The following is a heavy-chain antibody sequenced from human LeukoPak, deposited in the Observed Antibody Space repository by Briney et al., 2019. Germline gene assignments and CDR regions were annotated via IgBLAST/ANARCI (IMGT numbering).Heavy chain of an antibody. CDR1: GASISSGSNY. J-gene: IGHJ4*02. CDR3: ARDRH. V-gene: IGHV4-39*07. CDR2: IYHSGST. Sequence: RPSETLSLTCSVSGASISSGSNYWGWIRQPPGKGLEWIGSIYHSGSTYYNPSLKSRVTISVDTSKNQFSLKLSSVTAADTAVYYCARDRHWGQGTLVTVSS.